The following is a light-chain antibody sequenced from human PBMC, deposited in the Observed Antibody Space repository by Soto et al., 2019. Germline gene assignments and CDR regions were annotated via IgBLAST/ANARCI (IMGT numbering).Light chain of an antibody. Sequence: QSVLTQPPSASGTPGQRVTISCSGASSNIGSNAVNWYQQLPGTAPQLLIYTNNQRPSGVPDRFSGSKSGTSASLAITGLQYEDEADYNCAAWDDSLNALVFGGGTKLTVL. J-gene: IGLJ3*02. V-gene: IGLV1-44*01. CDR1: SSNIGSNA. CDR3: AAWDDSLNALV. CDR2: TNN.